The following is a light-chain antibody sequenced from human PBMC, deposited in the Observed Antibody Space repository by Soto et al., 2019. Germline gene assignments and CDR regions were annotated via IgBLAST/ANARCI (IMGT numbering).Light chain of an antibody. V-gene: IGKV3-20*01. Sequence: EIVLTQSPGTLSLSPGGRATLSCRASRSVSSSFLAWYQQKPGQAPRLLIYGASSRATGIPDRFSGSGSGKDFNLTLHRPEPEDFAVYYCQQYGSSPPLTFGGGTKVEIK. CDR2: GAS. CDR1: RSVSSSF. J-gene: IGKJ4*01. CDR3: QQYGSSPPLT.